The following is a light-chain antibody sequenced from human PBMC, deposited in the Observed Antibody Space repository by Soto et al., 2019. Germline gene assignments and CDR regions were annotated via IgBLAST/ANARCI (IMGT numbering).Light chain of an antibody. Sequence: EIVLTQSPATLSLSAGERATLSCRASQSVSSSLAWYQQKPGQAPRLLIYDASSRATGIPARFSGSGSGTDFTLTISSLKSEDIAVYYCQLYNNWPLMYTFGQGTKLEIK. CDR1: QSVSSS. CDR2: DAS. V-gene: IGKV3-11*01. CDR3: QLYNNWPLMYT. J-gene: IGKJ2*01.